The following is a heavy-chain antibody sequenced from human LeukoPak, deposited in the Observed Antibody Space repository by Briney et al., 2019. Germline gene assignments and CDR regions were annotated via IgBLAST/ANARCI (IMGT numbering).Heavy chain of an antibody. J-gene: IGHJ4*02. CDR2: IKQDGSEK. V-gene: IGHV3-7*01. CDR1: GFTFSSYW. D-gene: IGHD6-13*01. CDR3: AREGQQLVRALDY. Sequence: QPGGSLRLSCAASGFTFSSYWMSWVRQAPGKGLEWVANIKQDGSEKYYVDSVKGRFTISRDNAKNSLYLQMNSLRAEDTAVYYCAREGQQLVRALDYWGQGTLVTVSS.